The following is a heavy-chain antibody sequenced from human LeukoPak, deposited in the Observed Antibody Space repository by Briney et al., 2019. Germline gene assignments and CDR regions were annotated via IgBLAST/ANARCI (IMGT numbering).Heavy chain of an antibody. J-gene: IGHJ4*02. CDR3: ARVWEKVGFTPGY. V-gene: IGHV3-33*01. Sequence: GRSLRLSCAASGFTFSSYAMHWVRQAPGRGLEWVAVIWYDGINKYYADSVKGRFTISRDNSKNTLYLQMNSLRAEDTAVYYCARVWEKVGFTPGYWGQGTLVTVSS. D-gene: IGHD3-16*01. CDR1: GFTFSSYA. CDR2: IWYDGINK.